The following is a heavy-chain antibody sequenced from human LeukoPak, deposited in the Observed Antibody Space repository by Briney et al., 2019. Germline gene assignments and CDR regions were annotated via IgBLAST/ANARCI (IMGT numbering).Heavy chain of an antibody. V-gene: IGHV1-18*01. CDR1: GYTFTSYG. CDR3: ARDLGWYGRFDY. CDR2: ISVYNGNL. D-gene: IGHD6-19*01. J-gene: IGHJ4*02. Sequence: ASVKVSRKTSGYTFTSYGISWVRQAPGQGLEWMGWISVYNGNLNYAQNLQGRVTMTRDTSTSTAYMELRSLRSDDTAVYYCARDLGWYGRFDYWGQGTLVTVSS.